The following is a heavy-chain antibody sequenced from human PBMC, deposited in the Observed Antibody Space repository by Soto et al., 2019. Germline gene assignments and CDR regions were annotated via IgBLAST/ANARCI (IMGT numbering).Heavy chain of an antibody. V-gene: IGHV4-30-4*01. Sequence: QVQLQESGPGLVKPSQTLSLTCTVSGGSISSGDYYWSWIRQPPGKGLEWIGYIYYSGSTYYNPSLKSRVTISVDTSKNQFSLKLISVTAADTAVYYCVRAMVVTQNCFDPWGQGTLVTVSS. J-gene: IGHJ5*02. CDR1: GGSISSGDYY. CDR3: VRAMVVTQNCFDP. D-gene: IGHD2-21*02. CDR2: IYYSGST.